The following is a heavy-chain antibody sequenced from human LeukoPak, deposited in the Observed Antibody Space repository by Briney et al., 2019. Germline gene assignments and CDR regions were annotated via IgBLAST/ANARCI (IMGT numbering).Heavy chain of an antibody. CDR3: ARKGAYGDYFDY. CDR2: INAGNGNT. J-gene: IGHJ4*02. D-gene: IGHD4-17*01. V-gene: IGHV1-3*01. Sequence: ASVKVSCKASGGTFSSYAISWVRQAPGQRLEWMGWINAGNGNTKYSQKFQGRVTITRDTSASTAYMELSSLRSEDTAVYYCARKGAYGDYFDYWGQGTLVTVSS. CDR1: GGTFSSYA.